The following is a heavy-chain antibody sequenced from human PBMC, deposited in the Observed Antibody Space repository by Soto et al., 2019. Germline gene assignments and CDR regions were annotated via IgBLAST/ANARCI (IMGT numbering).Heavy chain of an antibody. CDR1: GGSMSGNNYH. D-gene: IGHD3-16*01. CDR3: AGKLRRTSAIRAQVMSWLDS. Sequence: SSPXSLSCSVSGGSMSGNNYHLPWIRQPPGNVLDLVATISYNGVPNYNPSLRSRVSILADAPRARFSLTMDSVKASDTALYFCAGKLRRTSAIRAQVMSWLDSWG. V-gene: IGHV4-39*02. J-gene: IGHJ5*01. CDR2: ISYNGVP.